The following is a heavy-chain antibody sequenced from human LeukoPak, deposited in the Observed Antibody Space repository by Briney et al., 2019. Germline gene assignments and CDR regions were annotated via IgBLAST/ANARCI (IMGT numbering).Heavy chain of an antibody. Sequence: GGSLRLSCAASGFTFSSYAMSWVRQAPGKGLEWVSLISGSGVGTYYADSVKGRFTISRDNSKNTVYLQMNSLRAEDTAVYYCAKRNGGNSGAFDYWGQGTLVTVSS. D-gene: IGHD4-23*01. V-gene: IGHV3-23*01. CDR3: AKRNGGNSGAFDY. J-gene: IGHJ4*02. CDR1: GFTFSSYA. CDR2: ISGSGVGT.